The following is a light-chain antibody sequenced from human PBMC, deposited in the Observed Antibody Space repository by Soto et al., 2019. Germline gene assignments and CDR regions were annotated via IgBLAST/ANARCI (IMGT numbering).Light chain of an antibody. Sequence: QSVLTQPASVSGSPGQSITISCTGTSRDFGGYNYVYWYQQHPGKAPKLMIYDVSNRTSGVSNRFSGSKSGNTASLTISALQAEDEADYYCSSYTSSSTLLFGGGTKLTAL. J-gene: IGLJ2*01. CDR1: SRDFGGYNY. V-gene: IGLV2-14*01. CDR3: SSYTSSSTLL. CDR2: DVS.